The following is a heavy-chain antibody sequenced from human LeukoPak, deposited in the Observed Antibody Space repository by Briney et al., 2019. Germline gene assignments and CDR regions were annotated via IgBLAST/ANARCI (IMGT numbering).Heavy chain of an antibody. D-gene: IGHD4/OR15-4a*01. CDR3: ARGETMGDY. J-gene: IGHJ4*02. CDR1: GYTFIIYY. Sequence: ASVKVSCKASGYTFIIYYIHWVRQAPGQGLEWMGTVSPSGGSTNYAQKFQGRITMTRDTSTSTVYMELSSLKSEDTAVYYCARGETMGDYWGQGTRVTVSS. V-gene: IGHV1-46*01. CDR2: VSPSGGST.